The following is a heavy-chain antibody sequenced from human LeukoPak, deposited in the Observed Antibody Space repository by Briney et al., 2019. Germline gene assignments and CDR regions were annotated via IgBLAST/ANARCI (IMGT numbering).Heavy chain of an antibody. CDR1: GFTVSNNY. D-gene: IGHD3-9*01. CDR2: ISSSGSSI. J-gene: IGHJ4*02. V-gene: IGHV3-11*04. Sequence: GGSLRLSCAASGFTVSNNYMSWVRQAPGKGLEWVSYISSSGSSIYYADSVKGRFTSSRDNAKNSLYLQMNSLRAEDTAVYYCARAAYYDILTGYNYWGQGTLVTVSS. CDR3: ARAAYYDILTGYNY.